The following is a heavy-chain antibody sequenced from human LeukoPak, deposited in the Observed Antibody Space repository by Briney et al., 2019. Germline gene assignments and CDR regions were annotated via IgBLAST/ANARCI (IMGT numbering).Heavy chain of an antibody. J-gene: IGHJ4*02. CDR3: ARATVTTKGYAY. CDR2: ISSSSSYI. CDR1: GFTFSSYS. D-gene: IGHD4-17*01. V-gene: IGHV3-21*01. Sequence: GGSLRLSCAASGFTFSSYSMNWVRQAPGKGLEWVSSISSSSSYIYYADSGKGRLTISRDNAKNSLYLQMNSLRDEDTAVYYCARATVTTKGYAYWGQGTLVTVSS.